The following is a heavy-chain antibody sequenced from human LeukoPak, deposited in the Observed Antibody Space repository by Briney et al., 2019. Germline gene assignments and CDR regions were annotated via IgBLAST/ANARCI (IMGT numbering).Heavy chain of an antibody. CDR2: INTNTGNP. Sequence: ALVKVSCKASGYTYTSYAMNWVRQAPGQGLEWMGWINTNTGNPTYAQGFTGRFVFSLDTSVSTAYLQISSLKAEDTAVYYCARVGRDCTNGVCYTVHFDYWGQGTLVTVSS. CDR3: ARVGRDCTNGVCYTVHFDY. D-gene: IGHD2-8*01. V-gene: IGHV7-4-1*02. J-gene: IGHJ4*02. CDR1: GYTYTSYA.